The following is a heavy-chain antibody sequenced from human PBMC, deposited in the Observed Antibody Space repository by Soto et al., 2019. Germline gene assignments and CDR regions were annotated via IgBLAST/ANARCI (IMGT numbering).Heavy chain of an antibody. D-gene: IGHD3-16*01. Sequence: EVQLVESGGGLIQPGGSLRLSCAVSGFTVSNNYMSWVRQAPGKGLEGVSVIYSGGYTAYGDSVKGRFTISRDNSMNTLYLQMNSLRADDTAVYYCARAGVFGSYLDHWGRGTLVTVSS. CDR2: IYSGGYT. CDR3: ARAGVFGSYLDH. CDR1: GFTVSNNY. J-gene: IGHJ4*02. V-gene: IGHV3-53*01.